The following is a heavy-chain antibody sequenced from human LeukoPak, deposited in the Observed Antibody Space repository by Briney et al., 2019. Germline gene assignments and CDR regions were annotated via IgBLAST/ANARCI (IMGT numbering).Heavy chain of an antibody. CDR3: ARGLPTGGSSWCAGWFDP. CDR1: GYTFTSYD. J-gene: IGHJ5*02. D-gene: IGHD6-13*01. V-gene: IGHV1-8*01. CDR2: MNPNSGNT. Sequence: GASVKVFCKAAGYTFTSYDINWVRQATGQGLEGMGWMNPNSGNTGYAQKFQGRVTMTRNTSISTAYMELSSLGSENTAVYYCARGLPTGGSSWCAGWFDPWGQGTLVTASS.